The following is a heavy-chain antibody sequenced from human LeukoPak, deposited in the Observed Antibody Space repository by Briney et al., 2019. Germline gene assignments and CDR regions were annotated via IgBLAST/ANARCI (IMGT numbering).Heavy chain of an antibody. CDR3: ARATGTVVPFDY. Sequence: SQTLSLTCASSGDSVSSNSAAWNWIRQSPSRGLEWLGRTYYRSKWYNDYAVSVKSRITINPDTSKNQFSLQLNSVTPEDTAVYYRARATGTVVPFDYWGQGTLVTVSS. J-gene: IGHJ4*02. V-gene: IGHV6-1*01. CDR2: TYYRSKWYN. CDR1: GDSVSSNSAA. D-gene: IGHD4-23*01.